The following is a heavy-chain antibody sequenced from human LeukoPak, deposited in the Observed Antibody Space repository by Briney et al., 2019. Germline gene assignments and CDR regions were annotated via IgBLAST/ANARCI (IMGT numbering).Heavy chain of an antibody. J-gene: IGHJ4*02. D-gene: IGHD1-7*01. CDR3: ARDAGITGTTEFDY. V-gene: IGHV3-48*04. CDR2: ISSRSNSI. Sequence: GGSLRLSCAASGFTFNTYSMNWVRQAPGKGLEWVSYISSRSNSIYYADSVKGRFTISRDNAKNSLYLQMNSLRAEDTAVYYCARDAGITGTTEFDYWGQGTLVTVSS. CDR1: GFTFNTYS.